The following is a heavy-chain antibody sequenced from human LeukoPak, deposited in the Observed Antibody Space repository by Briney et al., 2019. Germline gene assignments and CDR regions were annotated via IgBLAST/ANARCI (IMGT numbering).Heavy chain of an antibody. CDR1: DDSMSSSSYY. J-gene: IGHJ4*02. Sequence: SETLSLTCSVSDDSMSSSSYYWGWIRQPPVKGLEWLGSIWYTGSTDYSRSLRSRVTMSIATSKRFFSVRLSSVTAADTAVYFCARQSWLPYFDYWGQGALVTVSS. CDR2: IWYTGST. D-gene: IGHD5-18*01. V-gene: IGHV4-39*07. CDR3: ARQSWLPYFDY.